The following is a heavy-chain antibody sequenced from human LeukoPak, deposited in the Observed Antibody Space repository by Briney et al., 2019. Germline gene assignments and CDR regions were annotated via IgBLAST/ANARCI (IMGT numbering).Heavy chain of an antibody. CDR2: ISTYNGNT. D-gene: IGHD3-3*02. Sequence: ASVKVSCKASGYTFTNYGISWVRQAPGQGLEWMGWISTYNGNTNYAQKFQGRVTMTTDTSTSTAYMELRSLRSDDTAVYYCARASFPFLEWMTSIPFDVWGQGTVVIVSS. CDR3: ARASFPFLEWMTSIPFDV. J-gene: IGHJ3*01. CDR1: GYTFTNYG. V-gene: IGHV1-18*01.